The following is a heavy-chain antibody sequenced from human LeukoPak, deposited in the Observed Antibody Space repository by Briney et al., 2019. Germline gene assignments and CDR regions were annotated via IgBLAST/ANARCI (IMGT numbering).Heavy chain of an antibody. J-gene: IGHJ4*02. V-gene: IGHV1-46*01. D-gene: IGHD1-26*01. CDR3: ATVNEVGPKRNYYFDY. Sequence: GASVKVSCKASGYSFTSHYMHWVRRAPGQGLEWLGLINPSGSSTLYAQKFQGRVTMTEDTSTDTAYMELSSLRSEDTAVYYCATVNEVGPKRNYYFDYWGQGTLVTVSS. CDR1: GYSFTSHY. CDR2: INPSGSST.